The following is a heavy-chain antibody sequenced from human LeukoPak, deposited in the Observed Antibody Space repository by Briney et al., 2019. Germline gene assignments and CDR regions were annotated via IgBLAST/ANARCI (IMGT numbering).Heavy chain of an antibody. V-gene: IGHV3-53*01. CDR1: GFTVSSNY. D-gene: IGHD4-23*01. CDR2: IDSVGST. CDR3: ARSTVVTGRYYYYYMDV. Sequence: GGSLRLSCAASGFTVSSNYTSSVPQAPGKGLEWVSLIDSVGSTYYADAVMGRFTISRDNSRNTLYLQMNSLRAEDTAVYYCARSTVVTGRYYYYYMDVWGKGTTVSVSS. J-gene: IGHJ6*03.